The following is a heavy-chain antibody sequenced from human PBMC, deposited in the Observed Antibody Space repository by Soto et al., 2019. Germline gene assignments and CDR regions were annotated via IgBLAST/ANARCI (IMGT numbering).Heavy chain of an antibody. CDR3: ARVGGLRKGY. Sequence: GGSLRLSCAASGFTFSSYSMNWVRQAPGKGLEWVSSISSSSSYIYYEDSVKGRFTISRDNAKNSLYLQMNSLRAEDTAVYYCARVGGLRKGYWGQGTLVTVSS. D-gene: IGHD4-17*01. CDR2: ISSSSSYI. CDR1: GFTFSSYS. V-gene: IGHV3-21*01. J-gene: IGHJ4*02.